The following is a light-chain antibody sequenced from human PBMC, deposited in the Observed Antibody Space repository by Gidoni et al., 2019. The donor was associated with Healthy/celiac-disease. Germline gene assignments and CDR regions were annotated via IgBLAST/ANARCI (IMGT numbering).Light chain of an antibody. CDR1: QSVSSSY. V-gene: IGKV3-20*01. Sequence: IVLTQSPGTLSLSPGERATLSCRASQSVSSSYLAWYQQKPGPAPRLLIYGASSRATVVPDRFSGSGSGTDFTLTISRLEPEDFAVYYCRQYGSTPLTFGGGTKVEI. CDR3: RQYGSTPLT. CDR2: GAS. J-gene: IGKJ4*01.